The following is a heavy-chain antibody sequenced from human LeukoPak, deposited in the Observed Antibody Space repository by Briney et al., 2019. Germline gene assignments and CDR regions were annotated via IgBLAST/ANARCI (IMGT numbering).Heavy chain of an antibody. Sequence: SPSETLSLTCTVSGGSISTGSYYWVWVRQPPGKGLEYIGSISYSGTTYYNPTLKSRVTISVDTSKNHFSLNLSSVSAADTAVYYCARSSAGVPFDYWGQGTLVTVSS. V-gene: IGHV4-39*02. D-gene: IGHD6-13*01. CDR3: ARSSAGVPFDY. J-gene: IGHJ4*02. CDR2: ISYSGTT. CDR1: GGSISTGSYY.